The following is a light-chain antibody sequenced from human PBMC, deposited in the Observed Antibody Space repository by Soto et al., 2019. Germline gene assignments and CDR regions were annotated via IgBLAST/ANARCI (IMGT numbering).Light chain of an antibody. J-gene: IGKJ3*01. Sequence: EIVLTQSPGTLSLSPGEGATVSCGVSQSINSKSLVWYQRKFGQAPRLLIYNTSTRATGIPDRFSGSGSGTDFTLSISGLEPEDFAVYYCQHYGGSFIFGPGTKVDFK. CDR2: NTS. V-gene: IGKV3-20*01. CDR1: QSINSKS. CDR3: QHYGGSFI.